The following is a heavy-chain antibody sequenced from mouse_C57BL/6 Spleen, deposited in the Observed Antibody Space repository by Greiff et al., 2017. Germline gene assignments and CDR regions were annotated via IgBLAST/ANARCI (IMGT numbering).Heavy chain of an antibody. V-gene: IGHV1-52*01. CDR1: GYTFTSYW. Sequence: QVQLKQPGAELVRPGSSVKLSCKASGYTFTSYWMHWVKQRPIQGLEWIGNIDPSDSETHYNQKFKDKATLTVDKSSSTAYMQLSILTYEDSAVYYCARISYDYDGGWGQGTTLTVSS. J-gene: IGHJ2*01. D-gene: IGHD2-4*01. CDR2: IDPSDSET. CDR3: ARISYDYDGG.